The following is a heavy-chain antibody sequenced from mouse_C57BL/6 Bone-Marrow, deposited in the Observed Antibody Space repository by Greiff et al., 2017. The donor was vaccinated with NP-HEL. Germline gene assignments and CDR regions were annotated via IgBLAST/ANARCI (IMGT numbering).Heavy chain of an antibody. V-gene: IGHV1-52*01. J-gene: IGHJ2*01. Sequence: QVHVKQPGAELVRPGSSVKLSCKASGYTFTSYWMHWVKQRPIQGLEWIGNIDPSDSETHYNQKFKDKATLTVDKSSSTAYMQLSSLTSEDSAVYYCARARGFISAVVAFDYWGQGTTLTVSS. CDR2: IDPSDSET. D-gene: IGHD1-1*01. CDR1: GYTFTSYW. CDR3: ARARGFISAVVAFDY.